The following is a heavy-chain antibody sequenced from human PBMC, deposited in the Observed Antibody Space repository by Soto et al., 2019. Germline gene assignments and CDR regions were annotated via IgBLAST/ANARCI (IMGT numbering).Heavy chain of an antibody. CDR3: ARPTYYYDSSGPPAY. CDR1: GFTFSTYS. V-gene: IGHV3-48*01. CDR2: ISSSSSTI. Sequence: GGSLRLSCAASGFTFSTYSMNWVRQAPGKGLEWVSYISSSSSTIFYTESVKGRFTVSRDNAKNSLYLQMNSLRAEYMAVYYCARPTYYYDSSGPPAYWGQGTLVTVSS. J-gene: IGHJ4*02. D-gene: IGHD3-22*01.